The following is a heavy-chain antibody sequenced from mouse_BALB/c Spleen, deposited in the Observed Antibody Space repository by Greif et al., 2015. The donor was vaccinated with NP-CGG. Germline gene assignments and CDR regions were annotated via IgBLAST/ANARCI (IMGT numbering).Heavy chain of an antibody. V-gene: IGHV1S132*01. CDR3: ARSGAYAMDY. CDR2: IFPGTGTT. D-gene: IGHD3-2*02. CDR1: GYTFTSYW. J-gene: IGHJ4*01. Sequence: LVESGAELVKPGASVKLSCKTSGYTFTSYWIQWVKQRPGQGLGWIGEIFPGTGTTYYNEKFKGKATLTIDTSSSTAYMQLSSLTSEDSAVYFCARSGAYAMDYWGQGTSVTVSS.